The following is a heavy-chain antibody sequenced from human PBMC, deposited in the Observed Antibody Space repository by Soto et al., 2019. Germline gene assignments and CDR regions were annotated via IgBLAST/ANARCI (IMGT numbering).Heavy chain of an antibody. D-gene: IGHD3-16*01. CDR1: GGSINDFAYY. V-gene: IGHV4-39*01. CDR3: ARRERYYGSPGWFDP. J-gene: IGHJ5*02. Sequence: ETLSLTCTVSGGSINDFAYYWGWIRQPPGKGLEWIGTVYHNENTYYNPSLKSRVTISVDTAKNQFSLKVTSVTAADTAIYFCARRERYYGSPGWFDPWGQGTLVTVSS. CDR2: VYHNENT.